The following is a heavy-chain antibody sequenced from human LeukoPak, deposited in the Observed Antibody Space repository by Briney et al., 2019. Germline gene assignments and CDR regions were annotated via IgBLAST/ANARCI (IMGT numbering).Heavy chain of an antibody. Sequence: PGGSLRLSCAASGFTFSSYAMSWVRQAPGKGLEWVSAISGSGGSTYSADPVKGRFTISRDNSKNTLYLQMNSLRAEDTAVYYCAKVHYDYVGGSYRPSAVDYWGQGTLVSVSS. J-gene: IGHJ4*02. CDR2: ISGSGGST. V-gene: IGHV3-23*01. CDR1: GFTFSSYA. CDR3: AKVHYDYVGGSYRPSAVDY. D-gene: IGHD3-16*02.